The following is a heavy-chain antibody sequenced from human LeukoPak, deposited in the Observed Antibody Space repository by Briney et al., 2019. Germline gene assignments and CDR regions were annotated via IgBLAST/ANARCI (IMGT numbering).Heavy chain of an antibody. CDR3: AKGDDSGGYYYELDY. V-gene: IGHV3-33*06. D-gene: IGHD3-22*01. Sequence: GGSLRLSCAASGFTFSSYGMHWVRQAPGKGLEWVAVIWYDGSNKNNADSVKGRFTISRDNSKNTLNLQMTARIAKATALNYGAKGDDSGGYYYELDYWGQATLLTASA. CDR2: IWYDGSNK. CDR1: GFTFSSYG. J-gene: IGHJ4*02.